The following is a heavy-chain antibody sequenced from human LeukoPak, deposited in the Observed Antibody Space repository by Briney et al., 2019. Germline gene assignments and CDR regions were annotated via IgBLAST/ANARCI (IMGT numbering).Heavy chain of an antibody. CDR3: ARDPGL. J-gene: IGHJ4*02. CDR1: GFTFDDYA. V-gene: IGHV3-33*08. CDR2: IWYDGSNK. Sequence: GRSLRLSCAASGFTFDDYAMHWVRQAPGKGLEWVAVIWYDGSNKYYADSVKGRFTISRDNSKNTLYLQMNSLRAEDTAVYYCARDPGLWGQGTLVTVSS. D-gene: IGHD3-10*01.